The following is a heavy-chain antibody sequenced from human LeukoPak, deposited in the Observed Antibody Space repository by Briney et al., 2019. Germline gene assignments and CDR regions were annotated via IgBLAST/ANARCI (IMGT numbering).Heavy chain of an antibody. V-gene: IGHV1-2*06. J-gene: IGHJ4*02. CDR3: ARETVLGVINSLFYY. CDR1: GDTFTGYY. CDR2: INPNSGGT. D-gene: IGHD3-10*01. Sequence: ASVKVSCKASGDTFTGYYMHWVRQAPGQGLEWMGRINPNSGGTNYAQKFQGRVTMTRDTSISTAYMELSRLRSDDTAVYYCARETVLGVINSLFYYWDQGTLVTVSS.